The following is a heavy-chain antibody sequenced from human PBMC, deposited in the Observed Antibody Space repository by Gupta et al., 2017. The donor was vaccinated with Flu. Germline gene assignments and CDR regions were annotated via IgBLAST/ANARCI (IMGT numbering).Heavy chain of an antibody. CDR1: GGTFSTYA. V-gene: IGHV1-69*01. D-gene: IGHD2-2*01. J-gene: IGHJ6*03. CDR2: IIPIFGTP. CDR3: ARSAGGIVVVSDAPNYYYYYMDV. Sequence: QVQPVQSGAEVKKPGSSVKVSCKASGGTFSTYAISWVRQAPGHGLEWMGGIIPIFGTPNYAQKFQGRVTITADESTSTAYMEVSSLRSEDTAVYYCARSAGGIVVVSDAPNYYYYYMDVWGKGTTVTVSS.